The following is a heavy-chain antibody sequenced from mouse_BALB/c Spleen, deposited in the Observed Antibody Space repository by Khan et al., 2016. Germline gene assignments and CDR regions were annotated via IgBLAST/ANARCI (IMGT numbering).Heavy chain of an antibody. J-gene: IGHJ2*01. CDR2: IDPATGGT. V-gene: IGHV1-15*01. D-gene: IGHD1-1*01. Sequence: QVQLKESGAELVRPGTSVTLSCKASGYTFTDYEMHWVKQTPVHGLEWIGSIDPATGGTAHNQKFKGKATLTEDKSSSTAYMELRSLTSEDSAVYYCARRDFYSGIPHHFDYWGQGTTLIVSS. CDR3: ARRDFYSGIPHHFDY. CDR1: GYTFTDYE.